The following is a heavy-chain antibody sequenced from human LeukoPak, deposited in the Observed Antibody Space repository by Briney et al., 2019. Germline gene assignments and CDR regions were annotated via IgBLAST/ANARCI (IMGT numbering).Heavy chain of an antibody. J-gene: IGHJ4*02. V-gene: IGHV3-30*18. CDR1: GFTFSSYG. Sequence: GGSLRLSRAASGFTFSSYGMHWVRQAPGKGLEWVAVISYDGSNKYYADSVKGRFTISRDNSKNTLYLQMNSLRAEDTAVYYCAKDSHYCSSTSCYGKRRYFDYWGQGTLVTVSS. D-gene: IGHD2-2*01. CDR2: ISYDGSNK. CDR3: AKDSHYCSSTSCYGKRRYFDY.